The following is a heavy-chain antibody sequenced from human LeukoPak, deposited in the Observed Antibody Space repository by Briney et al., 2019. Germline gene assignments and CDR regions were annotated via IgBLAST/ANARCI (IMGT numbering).Heavy chain of an antibody. CDR1: GFTFSSYG. CDR3: ARDIYYDSSGFDC. V-gene: IGHV3-33*01. CDR2: IWYDGSNK. J-gene: IGHJ4*02. Sequence: SGGSLRLSCAASGFTFSSYGMHWVRQAPGKGLEWVAVIWYDGSNKYYADSVKGRFTISRDNSKNTLYLQMNSLRAEDTAVYYCARDIYYDSSGFDCWGQGTLVTVSS. D-gene: IGHD3-22*01.